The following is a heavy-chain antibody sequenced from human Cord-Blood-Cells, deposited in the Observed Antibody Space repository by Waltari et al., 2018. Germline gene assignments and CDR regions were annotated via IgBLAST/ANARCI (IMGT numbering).Heavy chain of an antibody. D-gene: IGHD1-1*01. CDR1: GGSISSYY. V-gene: IGHV4-59*01. CDR3: ARATNEGWFDP. J-gene: IGHJ5*02. CDR2: IYYSGST. Sequence: QVQLQESGPGLVKPSETLSLTCTVSGGSISSYYWSWIRQPPGKGLEWIGYIYYSGSTNYTPSLKSRVTISVDTSKNQFSLKLSSVTAADTAVYYCARATNEGWFDPWGQGTLVTVSS.